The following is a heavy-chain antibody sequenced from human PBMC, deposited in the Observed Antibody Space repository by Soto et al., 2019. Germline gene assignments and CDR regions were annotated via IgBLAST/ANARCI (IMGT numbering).Heavy chain of an antibody. J-gene: IGHJ4*02. CDR2: IYPGDSDT. CDR1: GYPFTHNF. Sequence: GPCLNVSCTVSGYPFTHNFIGCVRPLPGKGLDWMGIIYPGDSDTRYSPPFRGHVTISATKSITTVFLQWSSLRASDTAMYYCARQIYDSDTGPNFQYYLDSWGQGTPVSVSA. D-gene: IGHD3-22*01. V-gene: IGHV5-51*01. CDR3: ARQIYDSDTGPNFQYYLDS.